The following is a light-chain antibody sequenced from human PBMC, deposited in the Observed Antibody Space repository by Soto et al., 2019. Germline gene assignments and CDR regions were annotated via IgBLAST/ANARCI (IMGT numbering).Light chain of an antibody. V-gene: IGKV2-30*02. J-gene: IGKJ4*01. CDR3: QQYASSLLT. Sequence: DVVMTQSPLSLPVTLGQPASISCRSSQSLVHNDGNTYLSWFQQRPGQPPRLLIYKVSDRFSGVPDRFSGSGSGTDFTLTISRLEPADFAVYYCQQYASSLLTFGGGTKVDIK. CDR1: QSLVHNDGNTY. CDR2: KVS.